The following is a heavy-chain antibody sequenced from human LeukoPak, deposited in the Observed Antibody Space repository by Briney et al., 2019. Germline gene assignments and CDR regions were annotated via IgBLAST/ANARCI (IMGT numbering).Heavy chain of an antibody. Sequence: SETLPLTCAVYGGSFSGYYWSWIRQPPGKGLEWIGEINHSGSTNYNPSLKSRVTISVDTSKNQFSLKLSSVTAADTAVYYCARGRSSKIVYYMDVWGKGTTVTVSS. J-gene: IGHJ6*03. CDR1: GGSFSGYY. V-gene: IGHV4-34*01. D-gene: IGHD6-13*01. CDR2: INHSGST. CDR3: ARGRSSKIVYYMDV.